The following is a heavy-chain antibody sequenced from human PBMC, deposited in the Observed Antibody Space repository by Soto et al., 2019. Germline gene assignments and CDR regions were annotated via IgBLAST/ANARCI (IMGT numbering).Heavy chain of an antibody. Sequence: HPGGSLRLSCAASGFTFSSYWMSWVRQAPGKGLEWVANIKQDGSEKYYVDSVKGRFTISRDNAKNSLYLQMNSLRAEDTAVYYCARESMALYCTNGVCPDAFDIWGQGTMVTVSS. CDR1: GFTFSSYW. J-gene: IGHJ3*02. D-gene: IGHD2-8*01. CDR2: IKQDGSEK. CDR3: ARESMALYCTNGVCPDAFDI. V-gene: IGHV3-7*01.